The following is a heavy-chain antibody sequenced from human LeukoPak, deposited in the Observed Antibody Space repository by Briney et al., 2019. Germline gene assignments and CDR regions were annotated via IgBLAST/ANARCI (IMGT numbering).Heavy chain of an antibody. D-gene: IGHD1-14*01. CDR3: ARSNQADDY. V-gene: IGHV3-74*01. CDR2: INPGGSSI. CDR1: GFTFSSFL. J-gene: IGHJ4*02. Sequence: GGSLRLSCAASGFTFSSFLMHCLRQVPGKGLVWVARINPGGSSITYADSVKGRFTISRDNAKNTLYLQMDSLRAEDTGVYYCARSNQADDYWGQGTLVTVSS.